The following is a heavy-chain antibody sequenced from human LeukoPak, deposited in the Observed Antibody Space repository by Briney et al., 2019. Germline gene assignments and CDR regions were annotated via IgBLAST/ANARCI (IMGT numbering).Heavy chain of an antibody. V-gene: IGHV3-23*01. CDR2: ISGSGGST. CDR1: GLTFSSYA. Sequence: GGSLRLSCAASGLTFSSYAMSWVRQAPGKGLEWVSAISGSGGSTYYADSVKGRFTISRDNSKNTLYLQMNSLRAEDTAVYYLAKFISIFGVVIYWGQGTLVTVSS. D-gene: IGHD3-3*01. J-gene: IGHJ4*02. CDR3: AKFISIFGVVIY.